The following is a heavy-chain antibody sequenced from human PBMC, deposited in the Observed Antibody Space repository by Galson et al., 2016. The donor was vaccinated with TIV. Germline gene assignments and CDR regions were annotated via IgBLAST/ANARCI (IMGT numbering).Heavy chain of an antibody. CDR1: GGSMRSQY. CDR2: IHYSGSA. Sequence: LSLTCSVSGGSMRSQYWSWIRKSPGKGLEWIGYIHYSGSANYNPSLRSRVSISIDTSKKQFSLYLSSVTAADTAFYYCARGPRPYGSNNWFDPWGQGTLVTVSS. V-gene: IGHV4-59*11. D-gene: IGHD3-10*01. CDR3: ARGPRPYGSNNWFDP. J-gene: IGHJ5*02.